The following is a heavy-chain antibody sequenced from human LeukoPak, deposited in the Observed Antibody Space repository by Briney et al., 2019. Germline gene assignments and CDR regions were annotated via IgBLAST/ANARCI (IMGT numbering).Heavy chain of an antibody. V-gene: IGHV4-59*01. J-gene: IGHJ4*02. D-gene: IGHD6-19*01. CDR2: IYYSGST. CDR3: ARRSPYSTGWSSYFDY. CDR1: GGSISSYY. Sequence: SETLSLTCTDPGGSISSYYWSWVRQPPGKGLGWIGYIYYSGSTNYNPSLKSRVTISVDTSKNQFSLKLSSVTAADSAVYYCARRSPYSTGWSSYFDYWGQGALVTVSS.